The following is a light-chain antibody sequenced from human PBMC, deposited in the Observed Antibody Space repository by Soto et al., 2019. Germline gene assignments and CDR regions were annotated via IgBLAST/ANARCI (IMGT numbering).Light chain of an antibody. CDR2: TAS. CDR1: HGISSH. CDR3: QQYFSYPLT. V-gene: IGKV1-8*01. Sequence: AIRMSQSPSSFSASTGDRVTITCRASHGISSHLAWYQVKPGKAPRLLIYTASYLESGVPSRFSGSGSGTDFTLTISSLQSEDFEVYYCQQYFSYPLTFGGGTKVEIK. J-gene: IGKJ4*01.